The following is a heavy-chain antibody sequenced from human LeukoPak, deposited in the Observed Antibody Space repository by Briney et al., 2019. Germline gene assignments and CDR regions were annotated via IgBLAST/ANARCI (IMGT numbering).Heavy chain of an antibody. D-gene: IGHD3-16*01. CDR2: ISYDGSNK. CDR3: AKDGGWEYYVWGSYTAPLDY. J-gene: IGHJ4*02. Sequence: GGSLRLSCAASGFTFSSYGMHWVRQAPGKGLEWVAVISYDGSNKYYADSVKGRFTISRDNSKNTLYLQMNSLRAEDTAVYYCAKDGGWEYYVWGSYTAPLDYWGQGTLVTVSS. V-gene: IGHV3-30*18. CDR1: GFTFSSYG.